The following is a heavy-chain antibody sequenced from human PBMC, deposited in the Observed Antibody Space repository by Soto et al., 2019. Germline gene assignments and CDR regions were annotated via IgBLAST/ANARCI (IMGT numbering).Heavy chain of an antibody. V-gene: IGHV1-69*01. CDR3: ARENRDDNSGWYSSSDWFDP. D-gene: IGHD6-19*01. CDR1: GDTCDSFS. CDR2: VIPMFGTG. Sequence: QVQLVQSGAEVKKPGSSVRVSCRASGDTCDSFSITWVRQAPGQGLEWMGGVIPMFGTGNYAQRFQGRVTIIADESTGTSDMDLSSLRSEDTAVYYCARENRDDNSGWYSSSDWFDPWGQGTLVTVSS. J-gene: IGHJ5*02.